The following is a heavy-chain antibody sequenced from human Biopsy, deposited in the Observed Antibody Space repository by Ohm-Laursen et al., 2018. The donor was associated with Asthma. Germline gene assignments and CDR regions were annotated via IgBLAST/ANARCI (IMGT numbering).Heavy chain of an antibody. Sequence: SQTLSLTCTVSGAYIGTPDYHWSWIRQSPGKGLERIGFVFYSGTTHYSRSLERRPFLSIDTARNEFSMNLRSLSAADTAVYFCARVASYGDLYFGIDVWGPGTTVTVS. V-gene: IGHV4-30-4*01. CDR2: VFYSGTT. J-gene: IGHJ6*02. D-gene: IGHD4-17*01. CDR3: ARVASYGDLYFGIDV. CDR1: GAYIGTPDYH.